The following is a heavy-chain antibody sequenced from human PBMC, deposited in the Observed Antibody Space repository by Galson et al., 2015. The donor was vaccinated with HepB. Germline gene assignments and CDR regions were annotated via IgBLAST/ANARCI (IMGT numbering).Heavy chain of an antibody. CDR2: ISSDGSNK. V-gene: IGHV3-30*04. CDR1: GFTFSSYA. J-gene: IGHJ4*02. CDR3: AREARGYYFDY. Sequence: LRLSCAASGFTFSSYAMHWVRQAPGKGLEWVAVISSDGSNKYYADSVKGRFTISRDNSKNTLYLQMNSLRPEDTAVYYCAREARGYYFDYWGQGTLVTVSS.